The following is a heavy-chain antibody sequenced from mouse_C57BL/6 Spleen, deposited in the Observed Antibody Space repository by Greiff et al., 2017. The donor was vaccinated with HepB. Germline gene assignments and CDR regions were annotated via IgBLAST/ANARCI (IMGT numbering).Heavy chain of an antibody. J-gene: IGHJ2*01. CDR1: GYTFTSYW. V-gene: IGHV1-52*01. D-gene: IGHD2-2*01. CDR3: AGRGGRGYDDGPYYFDY. Sequence: QVQLQQPGAELVRPGSSVKLSCKASGYTFTSYWMHWVKQRPIQGLEWIGNIDPSDSETHYNQKFKDKATLTVDKSSSTAYMQRSSLTSEDSAVYYCAGRGGRGYDDGPYYFDYWGQGTTLTVSS. CDR2: IDPSDSET.